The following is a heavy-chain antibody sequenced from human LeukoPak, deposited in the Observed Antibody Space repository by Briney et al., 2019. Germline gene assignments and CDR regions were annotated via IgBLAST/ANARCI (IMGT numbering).Heavy chain of an antibody. CDR3: ARHPDDYVWGSYRPNWFDP. D-gene: IGHD3-16*02. CDR2: IYYSGGT. V-gene: IGHV4-39*01. CDR1: GGSISSSSYY. J-gene: IGHJ5*02. Sequence: PSETLSLTCTVSGGSISSSSYYWGWIRQPPGKGLEWIGRIYYSGGTYYNPSLKSRVPISVDTSKNQFSLKLSSVTAADTAVYYCARHPDDYVWGSYRPNWFDPWGQGTLVTVSS.